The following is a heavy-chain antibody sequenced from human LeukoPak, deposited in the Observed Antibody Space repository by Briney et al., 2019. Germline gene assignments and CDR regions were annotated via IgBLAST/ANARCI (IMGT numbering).Heavy chain of an antibody. J-gene: IGHJ4*02. Sequence: PSETLSLTCTVSGGSISSSGYYWGWIRQPPGKGLEWIGSIYYSGSTYYNPSLKSRVTMSVDTSKNQFSLKLSSVTAADTAVYYCARQGHSSIYSTGATEFDNWGQGTLVTVSS. CDR1: GGSISSSGYY. V-gene: IGHV4-39*01. D-gene: IGHD6-13*01. CDR2: IYYSGST. CDR3: ARQGHSSIYSTGATEFDN.